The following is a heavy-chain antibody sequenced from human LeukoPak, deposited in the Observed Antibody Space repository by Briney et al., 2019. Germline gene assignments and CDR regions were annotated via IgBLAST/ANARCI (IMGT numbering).Heavy chain of an antibody. CDR2: ITNSGSSI. V-gene: IGHV3-11*04. J-gene: IGHJ3*02. CDR3: ARELGGSYWAFDI. Sequence: PGGSLRLSCAASGFTFSDYYMSWIRQAPGRGLEWVSYITNSGSSIYYADSVRGRFTISRDNTKNSLYLQMNTLRAEDTAVYYCARELGGSYWAFDIWGQGTMVTVSS. D-gene: IGHD1-26*01. CDR1: GFTFSDYY.